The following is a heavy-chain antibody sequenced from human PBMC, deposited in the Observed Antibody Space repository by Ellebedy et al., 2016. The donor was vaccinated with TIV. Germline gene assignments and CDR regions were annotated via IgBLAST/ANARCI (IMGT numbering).Heavy chain of an antibody. D-gene: IGHD3-10*01. J-gene: IGHJ6*02. CDR1: GFTFSSYS. Sequence: GESLKISCVVSGFTFSSYSMNWVRQAPGKGLEWVSSISSSSSYIYYADSVKGRFTISRDNGKNALYLQMNSLRAGDTAVYYCVRGGRTVGGIYYYTGMDVWGQGTTVTVSS. CDR2: ISSSSSYI. CDR3: VRGGRTVGGIYYYTGMDV. V-gene: IGHV3-21*01.